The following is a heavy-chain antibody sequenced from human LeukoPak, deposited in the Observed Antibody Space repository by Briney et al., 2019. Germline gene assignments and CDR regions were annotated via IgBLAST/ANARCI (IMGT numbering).Heavy chain of an antibody. CDR1: GFTFSTYW. D-gene: IGHD3-22*01. Sequence: GGSLRLSCAASGFTFSTYWMSWVRQAPGKGLEWVANIKEDGSEKYYGDSVKGRFTISRDNDKNSLYLEMNSLRVEDTAVYYCARDSSGYQWGQGTLVTVSS. CDR3: ARDSSGYQ. V-gene: IGHV3-7*01. J-gene: IGHJ4*02. CDR2: IKEDGSEK.